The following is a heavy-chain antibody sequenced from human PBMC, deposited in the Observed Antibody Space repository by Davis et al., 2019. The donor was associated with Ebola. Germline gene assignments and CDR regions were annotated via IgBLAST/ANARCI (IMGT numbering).Heavy chain of an antibody. CDR1: GFTFTDYY. CDR3: AKDTSNIWFDI. CDR2: LGTSADT. J-gene: IGHJ3*02. V-gene: IGHV3-23*01. D-gene: IGHD1-26*01. Sequence: GESLKISCAASGFTFTDYYMGWIRQAPGKGLEWVSTLGTSADTYYAESVKGRFTISRDNSKNTLYLQMNGLRVEDTAIYYCAKDTSNIWFDIWGQGTMVTVSS.